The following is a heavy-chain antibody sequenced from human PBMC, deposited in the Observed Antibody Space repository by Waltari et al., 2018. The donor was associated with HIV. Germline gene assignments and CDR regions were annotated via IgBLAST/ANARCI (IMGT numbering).Heavy chain of an antibody. J-gene: IGHJ3*02. D-gene: IGHD6-13*01. CDR1: GGSISSGGYY. Sequence: QVQLQESGPGLVKPSQTLSLTCTVSGGSISSGGYYWSWIRQHPGKGLEWIGYIYYSGTTYYTPSLKSRVTISVDTSKNQFSLKLSAVTAADTAVYYCAGGHLAAAGTSPYAFDIWGQGTMVTVSS. CDR3: AGGHLAAAGTSPYAFDI. CDR2: IYYSGTT. V-gene: IGHV4-31*03.